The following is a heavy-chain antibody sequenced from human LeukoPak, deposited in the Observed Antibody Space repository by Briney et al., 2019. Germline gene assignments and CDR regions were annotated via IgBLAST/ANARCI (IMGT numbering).Heavy chain of an antibody. D-gene: IGHD2-15*01. Sequence: AETLSLPCTVSGGSISSYFWTWIRQPPGKGLKWIGYIYYSGRTNYNPSLKSRVNISVDTSKNQFSLKLSSVTAADTAVYYCARGGWYSDVWGQGTTVIVSS. CDR2: IYYSGRT. CDR1: GGSISSYF. J-gene: IGHJ6*02. V-gene: IGHV4-59*01. CDR3: ARGGWYSDV.